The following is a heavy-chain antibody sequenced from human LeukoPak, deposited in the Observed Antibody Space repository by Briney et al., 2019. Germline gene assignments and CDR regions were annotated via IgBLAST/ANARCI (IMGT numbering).Heavy chain of an antibody. Sequence: SETLSLTCTVSGGSISTINYYWGWIRQPPGKGLEWIGSVYYDGRTYYTPSLKSRLTMSVDTSQKQFSLKLNSVTAAVTAVYYCARAIYDFWSGNAFDIWGQGTRVTVSS. CDR3: ARAIYDFWSGNAFDI. D-gene: IGHD3-3*01. CDR1: GGSISTINYY. J-gene: IGHJ3*02. CDR2: VYYDGRT. V-gene: IGHV4-39*01.